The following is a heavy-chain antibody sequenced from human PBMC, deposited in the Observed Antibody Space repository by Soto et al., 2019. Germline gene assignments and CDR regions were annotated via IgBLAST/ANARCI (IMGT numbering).Heavy chain of an antibody. V-gene: IGHV1-69*13. Sequence: AASVKVSCKASGGTFSSYAISWVRQAPGQGLEWMGGIIPIFGTANYAQKFQGRVTITADESTSTAYMELSSLRSEDTAVYYCARGGSSGSYYVNYFDYWGQGTLVTVSS. CDR2: IIPIFGTA. CDR3: ARGGSSGSYYVNYFDY. CDR1: GGTFSSYA. J-gene: IGHJ4*02. D-gene: IGHD3-22*01.